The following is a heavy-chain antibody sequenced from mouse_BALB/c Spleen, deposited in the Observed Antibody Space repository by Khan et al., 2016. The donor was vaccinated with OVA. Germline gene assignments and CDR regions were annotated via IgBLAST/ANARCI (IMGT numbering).Heavy chain of an antibody. V-gene: IGHV1-7*01. D-gene: IGHD1-1*01. CDR2: INPSTDYT. CDR1: GYTFTNYW. J-gene: IGHJ3*01. CDR3: VNHGRNSAWFTY. Sequence: QVQLKESGAELAKPGASVKMSCKASGYTFTNYWMHWVKQRPGQGLEWIGYINPSTDYTEYNQKFKDKATLTADKSSSTAYMQLTSLTSDDSSLYYCVNHGRNSAWFTYWGQGTLVTVSA.